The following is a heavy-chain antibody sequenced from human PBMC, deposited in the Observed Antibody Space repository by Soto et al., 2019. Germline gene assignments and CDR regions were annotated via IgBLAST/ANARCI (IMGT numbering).Heavy chain of an antibody. V-gene: IGHV1-8*01. J-gene: IGHJ3*01. CDR1: GYTFTDYD. CDR2: MNPNSGNT. D-gene: IGHD2-2*01. CDR3: ARDSSTTNPV. Sequence: QVQLVQSGAEVRRPGTSVMVSCKTSGYTFTDYDINWVRQATGQGLEWMGWMNPNSGNTGYAQKFQGRVSMTRNTATSTAYMELSSLRSDDTAIYCCARDSSTTNPVWGQGTMVTVSS.